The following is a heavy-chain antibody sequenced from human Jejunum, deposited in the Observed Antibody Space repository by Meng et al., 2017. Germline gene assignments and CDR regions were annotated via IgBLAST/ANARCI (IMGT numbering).Heavy chain of an antibody. CDR2: FHYSGNT. V-gene: IGHV4-39*07. CDR3: ARHGDYGNFDS. CDR1: GGSISSSGYY. D-gene: IGHD4-17*01. Sequence: GSLRLSCAVSGGSISSSGYYGGWIRQPPGKGLEWIASFHYSGNTYYTPSLKSRLTISLDTSNNQLSLKLSSVTAADTAVYYCARHGDYGNFDSWGQGTPVTVSS. J-gene: IGHJ4*02.